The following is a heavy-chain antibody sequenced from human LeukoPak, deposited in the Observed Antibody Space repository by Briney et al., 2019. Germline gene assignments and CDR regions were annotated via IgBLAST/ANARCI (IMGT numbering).Heavy chain of an antibody. CDR3: ARRPFRMVRGANWFDP. D-gene: IGHD3-10*01. J-gene: IGHJ5*02. CDR1: AYSIANGYY. V-gene: IGHV4-38-2*02. CDR2: INHSGST. Sequence: SETLSLTCTVSAYSIANGYYWGWIRQPPGKGLEWIGEINHSGSTNYNPSLKSRVTISVDTSKNQFSLKPSSVTAADTAVYYCARRPFRMVRGANWFDPWGQGTLVTVSS.